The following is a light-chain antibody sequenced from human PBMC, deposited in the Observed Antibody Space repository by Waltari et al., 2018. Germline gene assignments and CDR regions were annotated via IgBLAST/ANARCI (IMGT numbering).Light chain of an antibody. V-gene: IGLV3-19*01. CDR3: HSRDASGSGGA. Sequence: TQDPAVSVAMGQTVRITCQGDSLRSYYARWYQQRPGQAPILFMYDKNSRPSGVPDRFSGSSSDDTASLTITGAQAEDEAYYYCHSRDASGSGGAFGGGTKLTVL. CDR2: DKN. J-gene: IGLJ2*01. CDR1: SLRSYY.